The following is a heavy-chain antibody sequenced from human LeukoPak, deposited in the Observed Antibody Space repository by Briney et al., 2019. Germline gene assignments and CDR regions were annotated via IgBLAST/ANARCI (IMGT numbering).Heavy chain of an antibody. V-gene: IGHV3-48*01. D-gene: IGHD3-10*01. Sequence: GGTLRLSCAASGFTFSSYSMNWVRQTPGKGLEWASYITSSSSTIHYADSVKGRFTISRDNAKSSLYLQMDSLRAEDTAVYYCARRGGEMVFDYWGQGILVTVSS. CDR1: GFTFSSYS. CDR2: ITSSSSTI. J-gene: IGHJ4*02. CDR3: ARRGGEMVFDY.